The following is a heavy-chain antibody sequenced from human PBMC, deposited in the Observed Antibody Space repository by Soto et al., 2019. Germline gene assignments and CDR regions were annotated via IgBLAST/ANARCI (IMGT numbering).Heavy chain of an antibody. CDR2: IKDDGSEK. Sequence: EVQLVESGGGLVQPGGSLRLSCLASEFTFNTYWMNWVRQAPGRGLEWVANIKDDGSEKNYVDSVKGRFTISRDNAKNSLYLQKNSLRGVDTAVYFCARDWGTPGRGSAVGYYYHYGMDVWGQGTTVTVSS. V-gene: IGHV3-7*05. CDR1: EFTFNTYW. CDR3: ARDWGTPGRGSAVGYYYHYGMDV. J-gene: IGHJ6*02. D-gene: IGHD6-19*01.